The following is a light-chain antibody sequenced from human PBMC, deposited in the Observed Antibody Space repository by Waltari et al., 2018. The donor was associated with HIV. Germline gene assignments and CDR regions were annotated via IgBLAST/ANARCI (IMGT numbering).Light chain of an antibody. CDR1: FSK. CDR3: ATWDDSLAGLWV. V-gene: IGLV1-44*01. Sequence: SVLTQPSSASGTPGQRVTISCSGRFSKVNWYQHVKGAAPKLLIYNNDQRPSEVPDRFSGSKSDTSASLAISGLQTEDEADYYCATWDDSLAGLWVFGGGTRMTVL. CDR2: NND. J-gene: IGLJ3*02.